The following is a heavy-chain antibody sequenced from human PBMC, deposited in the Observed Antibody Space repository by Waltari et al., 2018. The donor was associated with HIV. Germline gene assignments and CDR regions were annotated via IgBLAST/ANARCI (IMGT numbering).Heavy chain of an antibody. V-gene: IGHV1-18*01. CDR3: ARGGQYYDF. Sequence: QVQLVQSGAEVKPPGASVKVSCKASGYTFTNTGISWVRQAPGQGLEWLGWISAYNGDTNSAQKFLGRVTMTTDTSTTTAYMELTSLKSDDAAVYYCARGGQYYDFWGQGTLVTVSS. D-gene: IGHD3-10*01. CDR1: GYTFTNTG. CDR2: ISAYNGDT. J-gene: IGHJ4*02.